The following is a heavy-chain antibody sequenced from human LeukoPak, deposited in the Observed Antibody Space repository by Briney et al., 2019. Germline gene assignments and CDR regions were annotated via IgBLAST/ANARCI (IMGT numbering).Heavy chain of an antibody. CDR1: GFTFSSYW. D-gene: IGHD2-15*01. Sequence: TGGSLRLSCAASGFTFSSYWMCWVRQAPGKGLEWVANIKQDGSEKYYVDSVKGRFTISRDNSKNTLYLQMNSLRVEDTAVYYCARDKVVDGRRSGAFDIWGQGTMVIVSS. V-gene: IGHV3-7*03. CDR3: ARDKVVDGRRSGAFDI. J-gene: IGHJ3*02. CDR2: IKQDGSEK.